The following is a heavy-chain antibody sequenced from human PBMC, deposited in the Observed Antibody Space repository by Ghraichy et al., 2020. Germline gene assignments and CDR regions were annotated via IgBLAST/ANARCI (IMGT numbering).Heavy chain of an antibody. J-gene: IGHJ5*02. Sequence: SQTLSLTCTISGDSVSSSRAVWNWIRQSPSRGLEWLGRTYYRSKWYYDYAESVKSRMTISPDTSENQFSLQLNSVTPDDTAVYYCAGIRASTSWFDPWGQGTLVTVSS. CDR1: GDSVSSSRAV. CDR2: TYYRSKWYY. D-gene: IGHD1-14*01. CDR3: AGIRASTSWFDP. V-gene: IGHV6-1*01.